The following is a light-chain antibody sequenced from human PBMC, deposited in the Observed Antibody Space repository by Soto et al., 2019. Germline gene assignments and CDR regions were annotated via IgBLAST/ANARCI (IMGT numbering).Light chain of an antibody. CDR1: SSDVGGYNF. Sequence: QSALTQPASVSGSPGQSITISCTGTSSDVGGYNFVSWYQQHPGKAPKLIIYEVSNRPSGVSNRFSGSKSGNTASLTISGLQAEDEADYYCSSYTSSSTVVFGGRTKVTVL. CDR2: EVS. CDR3: SSYTSSSTVV. V-gene: IGLV2-14*01. J-gene: IGLJ2*01.